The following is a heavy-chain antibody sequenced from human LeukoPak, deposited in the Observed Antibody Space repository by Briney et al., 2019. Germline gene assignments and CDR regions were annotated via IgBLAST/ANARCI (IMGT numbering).Heavy chain of an antibody. CDR1: GFTFSNYF. V-gene: IGHV3-66*01. D-gene: IGHD2-15*01. CDR3: AREYWGHCSTANWAIVA. J-gene: IGHJ5*02. CDR2: LYGDGSA. Sequence: GGSLRLSCAASGFTFSNYFMSWVRQAPGKGLEWVSVLYGDGSAYYPDSVRGRFTISRQNSKNTVYLQMSRLRAEDTAVYFCAREYWGHCSTANWAIVAWGQGTLATVSS.